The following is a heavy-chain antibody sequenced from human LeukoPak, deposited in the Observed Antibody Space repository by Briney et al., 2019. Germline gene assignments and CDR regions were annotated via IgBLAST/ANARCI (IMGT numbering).Heavy chain of an antibody. D-gene: IGHD3-16*01. CDR1: GFTFSNSW. CDR2: IKPDGSVR. J-gene: IGHJ4*02. V-gene: IGHV3-7*01. Sequence: GGSLRLSCAASGFTFSNSWMAWIRQAPEKGLEFVANIKPDGSVRNYMDSLKGRFTISRDNAKNSLYLQMNSLGAGDTALYYCARDLGGVVFDDRGQGIPVTVSS. CDR3: ARDLGGVVFDD.